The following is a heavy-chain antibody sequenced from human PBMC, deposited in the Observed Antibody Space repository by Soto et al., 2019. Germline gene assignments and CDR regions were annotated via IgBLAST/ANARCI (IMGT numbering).Heavy chain of an antibody. V-gene: IGHV4-34*01. D-gene: IGHD6-13*01. J-gene: IGHJ4*02. CDR1: GGSFSGYY. CDR3: AVPEAGVFHY. CDR2: INHSGST. Sequence: PSVTLSLTCAVYGGSFSGYYWSWIRQPPGKGLEWIGEINHSGSTNYNPSLKSRVTISVDKSKNQFSLKLTSVTAADTAVYYCAVPEAGVFHYWGQGALVTVSS.